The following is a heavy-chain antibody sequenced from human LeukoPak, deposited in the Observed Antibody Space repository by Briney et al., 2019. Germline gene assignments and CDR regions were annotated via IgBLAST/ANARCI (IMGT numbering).Heavy chain of an antibody. D-gene: IGHD6-19*01. CDR1: GGSISSGGYY. CDR3: AKRSSETSGWFDY. J-gene: IGHJ4*02. Sequence: PSQTLSLTCTVSGGSISSGGYYWSWIRQHPGKGLEWIGYIYYSGSTYYNPSLKSRVTISVDTSKNQFSLKLSSVTAADTAVYYCAKRSSETSGWFDYWGQGTLVTVSS. CDR2: IYYSGST. V-gene: IGHV4-31*03.